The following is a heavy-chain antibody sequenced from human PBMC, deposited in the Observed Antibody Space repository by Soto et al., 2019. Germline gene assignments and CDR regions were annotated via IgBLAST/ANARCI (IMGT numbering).Heavy chain of an antibody. CDR2: ISSSSSTI. CDR3: ATPLYCSGGSCGYWYFDL. Sequence: GGSLKLSCAAPGSTFSTFTLNWVRQAPGRGLEWVSYISSSSSTIYYADSVKGRFTISRDNAKNSLYLQMNSLRDEDTAVYYCATPLYCSGGSCGYWYFDLWGRGTLVTVSS. D-gene: IGHD2-15*01. V-gene: IGHV3-48*02. J-gene: IGHJ2*01. CDR1: GSTFSTFT.